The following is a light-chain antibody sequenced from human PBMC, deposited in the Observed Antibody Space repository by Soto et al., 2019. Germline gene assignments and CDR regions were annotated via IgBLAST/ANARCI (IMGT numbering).Light chain of an antibody. CDR1: QSVSSN. Sequence: EIVMTQSPATLSVSPGERATLSCRASQSVSSNLAWYQQKPGQAPRLLIYGASTRATGIPARFSGSGSGTEFTLIISSLQADDFATYYCQQSDTYPLTFGQGTRLEIK. CDR2: GAS. V-gene: IGKV3-15*01. J-gene: IGKJ5*01. CDR3: QQSDTYPLT.